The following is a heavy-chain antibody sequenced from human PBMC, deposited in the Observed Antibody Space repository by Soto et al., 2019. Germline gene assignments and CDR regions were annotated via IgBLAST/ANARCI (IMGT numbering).Heavy chain of an antibody. V-gene: IGHV3-23*01. CDR3: AKGPPSYDSSGYYHLFDY. D-gene: IGHD3-22*01. Sequence: PGGSLRLSCAASGFTFSSYAMSWFRQAPGKGLEWVSAISGSGGSTYYADSVKGRFTISRDNSKNTLYLQMNSLRAEDTAVYYCAKGPPSYDSSGYYHLFDYWGQGTLVTVSS. J-gene: IGHJ4*02. CDR2: ISGSGGST. CDR1: GFTFSSYA.